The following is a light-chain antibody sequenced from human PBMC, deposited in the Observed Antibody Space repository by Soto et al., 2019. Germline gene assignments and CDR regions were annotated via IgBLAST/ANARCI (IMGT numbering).Light chain of an antibody. Sequence: DIVMTQSPDSLAVSLGERATINCKSSQSVLYSSNNKNYLAWYQQRPGQPPKLLIYWASTRESGVPDRFSGSGAGTDFTLTITSLQAEDVAVYSCQQYESTPPTFGQGTELEIK. CDR3: QQYESTPPT. CDR2: WAS. CDR1: QSVLYSSNNKNY. J-gene: IGKJ2*01. V-gene: IGKV4-1*01.